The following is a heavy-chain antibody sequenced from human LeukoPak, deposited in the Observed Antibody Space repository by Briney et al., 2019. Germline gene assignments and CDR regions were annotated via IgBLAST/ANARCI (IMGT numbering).Heavy chain of an antibody. CDR1: GFIFRTYA. D-gene: IGHD7-27*01. J-gene: IGHJ4*02. Sequence: GGSLRLSCGTSGFIFRTYAMTWVRQAPGKGLEWVSTITDIGDRAFYIDSVRGRFTISRDDSKNTLYLQMNSLRAEDTAVYYCTKDQDFRLGSMDHWGQGTLVTVSS. V-gene: IGHV3-23*01. CDR3: TKDQDFRLGSMDH. CDR2: ITDIGDRA.